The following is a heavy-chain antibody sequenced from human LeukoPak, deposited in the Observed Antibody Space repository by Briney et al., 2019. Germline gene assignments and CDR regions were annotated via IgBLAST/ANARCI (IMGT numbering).Heavy chain of an antibody. V-gene: IGHV4-30-2*05. J-gene: IGHJ4*02. CDR1: GGSISSGGYS. CDR3: SCITMVRGVMDDY. CDR2: IYYSGST. D-gene: IGHD3-10*01. Sequence: SETLSLTCAVSGGSISSGGYSWSWIRQPPGKGLEWIGYIYYSGSTYYNPSLKSRVTISVDTSKNQFSLKLSSVTAADTAVYYCSCITMVRGVMDDYWGQGTLVTVSS.